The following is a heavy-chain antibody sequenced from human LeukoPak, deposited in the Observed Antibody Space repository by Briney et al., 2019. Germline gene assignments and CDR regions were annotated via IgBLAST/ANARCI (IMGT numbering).Heavy chain of an antibody. CDR3: ARNPVAVAENFYYGMDA. CDR2: IHYSGSP. D-gene: IGHD6-19*01. CDR1: GGSISTYY. V-gene: IGHV4-59*01. J-gene: IGHJ6*02. Sequence: SETLSLTCTVSGGSISTYYWSWIRQPPGKGLEWIGYIHYSGSPTHNPSLESRVTMSVDTSKNQFSLSLSSVTAADTAVYYCARNPVAVAENFYYGMDAWGQGTTVTVSS.